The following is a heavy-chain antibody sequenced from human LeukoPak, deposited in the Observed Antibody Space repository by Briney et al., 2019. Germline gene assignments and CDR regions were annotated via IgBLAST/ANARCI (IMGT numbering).Heavy chain of an antibody. D-gene: IGHD4-17*01. CDR1: GFTFSSYG. CDR2: ISYDGSNK. V-gene: IGHV3-30*03. J-gene: IGHJ4*02. CDR3: ARESSYGDPFDY. Sequence: GGSLRLSCAASGFTFSSYGMHWVRQAPGEGLEWVAVISYDGSNKYYADSVKGRFTISRDNSKNTLYLQMNSLRAEDTAVYYCARESSYGDPFDYWGQGTLVTVSS.